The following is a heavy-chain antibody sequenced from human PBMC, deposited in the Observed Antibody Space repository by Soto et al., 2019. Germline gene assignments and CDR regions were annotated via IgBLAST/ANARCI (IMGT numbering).Heavy chain of an antibody. CDR2: INDKGSST. V-gene: IGHV3-74*01. D-gene: IGHD6-19*01. Sequence: GGSLRLSCAASGFTFSSYWMHWVRQGPGKGLVWVSRINDKGSSTTYADSVKGRFTISRDNAKNTLYLQMNSLRADDTAVYYCARIEVAGTRAFDYWGQGILVTVSS. J-gene: IGHJ4*02. CDR1: GFTFSSYW. CDR3: ARIEVAGTRAFDY.